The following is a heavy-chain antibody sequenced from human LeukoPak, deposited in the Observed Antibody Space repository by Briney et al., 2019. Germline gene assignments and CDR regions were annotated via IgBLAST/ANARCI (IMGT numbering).Heavy chain of an antibody. CDR3: SRGVTDTN. V-gene: IGHV4-39*07. Sequence: SETLSLTCTVSGGSISSSSYYWSWIRQPPGKGLEWLGEINHSGSTNYNPSLKSRVTISVDTSRNQFSLKLSSVTAADTAVYYCSRGVTDTNWGQGTLVTVSS. CDR1: GGSISSSSYY. J-gene: IGHJ4*02. D-gene: IGHD4-23*01. CDR2: INHSGST.